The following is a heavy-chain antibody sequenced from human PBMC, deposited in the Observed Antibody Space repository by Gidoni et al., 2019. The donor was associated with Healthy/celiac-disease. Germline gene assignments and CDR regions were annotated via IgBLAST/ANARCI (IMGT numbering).Heavy chain of an antibody. CDR2: IWYDGSNI. Sequence: QVQLVEAGGGVVQPGRSLSITCSASGFTFSSYGINLVRQAPGKGVEWVAVIWYDGSNIYYADSVKCRFTISMDNSKNTLYLQMNSLRAEDTAVYYCARDRGGPDYYYYMDVWGKGTTVTVSS. V-gene: IGHV3-33*01. J-gene: IGHJ6*03. CDR3: ARDRGGPDYYYYMDV. D-gene: IGHD2-15*01. CDR1: GFTFSSYG.